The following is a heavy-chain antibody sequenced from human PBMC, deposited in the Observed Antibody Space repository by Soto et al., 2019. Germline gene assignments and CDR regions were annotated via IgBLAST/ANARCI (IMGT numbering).Heavy chain of an antibody. CDR2: IYWHDEK. CDR1: GFALSTRGVG. Sequence: QITLKESGPPLVKPTQTLTLTCTCSGFALSTRGVGVGGIRQPPGKALEWLALIYWHDEKRYNPSLKSRLTITTDTSKNQVVLTMTNVDPVDTGTYYCAHRHPSAVGTDRYCFGSWGQGSLVTVSS. D-gene: IGHD6-13*01. J-gene: IGHJ5*01. V-gene: IGHV2-5*01. CDR3: AHRHPSAVGTDRYCFGS.